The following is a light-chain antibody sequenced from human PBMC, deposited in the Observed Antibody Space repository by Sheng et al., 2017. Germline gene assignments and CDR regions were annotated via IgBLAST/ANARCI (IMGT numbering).Light chain of an antibody. Sequence: SYKVTQPPSVSVSPGQTARITCSGDAFPRQFASWYQQKPGQAPVMVIYKDTERPSGIPERFSGSNSGTTVTLTITGVQAEDEADYYCQSADTSGTYLVFGGGTKLTFL. CDR1: AFPRQF. CDR2: KDT. J-gene: IGLJ2*01. CDR3: QSADTSGTYLV. V-gene: IGLV3-25*03.